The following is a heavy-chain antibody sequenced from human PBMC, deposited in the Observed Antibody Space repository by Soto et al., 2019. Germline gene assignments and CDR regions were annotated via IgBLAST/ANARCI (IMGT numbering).Heavy chain of an antibody. Sequence: EVQLLESGGGLVQPGGSLRLSCAASGFTFSSYAMSWVRQAPGKGLEWVSAISGSGGSTYYADSVKGRFSISRDNSKNTLYLQMNSLRAEDTAVYYCATVPSPYSSSRFFDYWGQGTLVTVSS. CDR1: GFTFSSYA. CDR2: ISGSGGST. CDR3: ATVPSPYSSSRFFDY. D-gene: IGHD6-13*01. V-gene: IGHV3-23*01. J-gene: IGHJ4*02.